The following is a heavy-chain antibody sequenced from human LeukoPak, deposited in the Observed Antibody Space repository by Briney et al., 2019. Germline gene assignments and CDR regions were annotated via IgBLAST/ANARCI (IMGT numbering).Heavy chain of an antibody. CDR3: ARLGQAAAGGQH. J-gene: IGHJ1*01. D-gene: IGHD6-13*01. V-gene: IGHV3-30*02. Sequence: GGSLRLSCASSGFTFSSYGMHWVRQAPGKGLEWVAFIRYDGSNKYYADSVNGRFTISRDNSKNTLYLQMNSLRAEDTAVYYCARLGQAAAGGQHWGQGTLVTVSS. CDR1: GFTFSSYG. CDR2: IRYDGSNK.